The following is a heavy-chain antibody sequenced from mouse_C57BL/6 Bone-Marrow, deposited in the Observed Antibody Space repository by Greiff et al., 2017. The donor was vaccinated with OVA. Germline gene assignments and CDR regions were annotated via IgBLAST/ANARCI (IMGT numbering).Heavy chain of an antibody. CDR1: GYTFTSYT. V-gene: IGHV1-4*01. J-gene: IGHJ2*01. CDR3: AGITTVVAIDY. CDR2: INPSSGYT. Sequence: QVQLKESGAELARPGASVKMSCKASGYTFTSYTMHWVKQRPGQGLEWIGYINPSSGYTKYNQKFKDKATLTADKSSSTAYMQLSSLTSEDSAVYYCAGITTVVAIDYWGQGTTLTVSS. D-gene: IGHD1-1*01.